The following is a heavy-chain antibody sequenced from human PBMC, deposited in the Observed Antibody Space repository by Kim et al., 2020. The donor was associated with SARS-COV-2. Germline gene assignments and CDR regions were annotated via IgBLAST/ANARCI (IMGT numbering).Heavy chain of an antibody. D-gene: IGHD3-10*01. J-gene: IGHJ6*02. CDR3: AFTGVPPPSIDYYYGMDV. Sequence: SVKVSCKASGGTFSSYAISWVRQAPGQGLEWMGGIIPIFGTANYAQKFQGRVTITADESTSTAYMELSSLRSEDTAVYYCAFTGVPPPSIDYYYGMDVWGQGTTVTVSS. CDR1: GGTFSSYA. CDR2: IIPIFGTA. V-gene: IGHV1-69*13.